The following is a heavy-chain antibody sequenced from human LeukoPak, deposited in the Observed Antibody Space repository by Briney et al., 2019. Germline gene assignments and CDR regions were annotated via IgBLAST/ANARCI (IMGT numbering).Heavy chain of an antibody. Sequence: GGSLRLSCEGFGFTLSDYGMHWVRQAPGKGLEWVAFIRYDGRNKYYEDSFEGRFTISRDNVKNMVFLQMNSLRPEDTAVYFCARDHRDDENFRRWLDYWGQGALVTVSS. V-gene: IGHV3-30*02. CDR2: IRYDGRNK. CDR3: ARDHRDDENFRRWLDY. D-gene: IGHD5-24*01. CDR1: GFTLSDYG. J-gene: IGHJ4*02.